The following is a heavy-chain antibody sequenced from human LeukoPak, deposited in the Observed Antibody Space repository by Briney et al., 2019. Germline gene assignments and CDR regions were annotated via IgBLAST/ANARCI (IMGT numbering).Heavy chain of an antibody. CDR1: GGSFSGYY. D-gene: IGHD3-22*01. Sequence: SETLSLTCAVYGGSFSGYYWSWIRQPPGKGLEWIGEINHSGSTNYNPSLKSRVTISVDTSKNQFSLKLSSVTAADTAVYYCARETNSGWVDYWGQGTLVTVSS. CDR3: ARETNSGWVDY. J-gene: IGHJ4*02. V-gene: IGHV4-34*01. CDR2: INHSGST.